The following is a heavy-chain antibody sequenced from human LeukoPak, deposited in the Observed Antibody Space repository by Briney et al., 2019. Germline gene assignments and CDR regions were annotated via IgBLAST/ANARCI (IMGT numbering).Heavy chain of an antibody. CDR3: ATDIRLRSTLDY. Sequence: ASVKVSCKVSGYTLTELSMHWVRQAPGKGLEWMGGFDPEDGETIYAQKFQGRVTMTEDTSTDTAYMELSSLRSEDTAVYYCATDIRLRSTLDYWGQGTLVTVSS. CDR1: GYTLTELS. J-gene: IGHJ4*02. V-gene: IGHV1-24*01. CDR2: FDPEDGET. D-gene: IGHD4-17*01.